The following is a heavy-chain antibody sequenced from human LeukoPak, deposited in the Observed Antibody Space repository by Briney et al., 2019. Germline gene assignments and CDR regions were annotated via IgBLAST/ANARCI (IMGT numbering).Heavy chain of an antibody. CDR3: AREGAYLNAFDI. D-gene: IGHD3-16*01. CDR1: GYTFTGYY. Sequence: ASVKVSCKASGYTFTGYYMHWVRQAPGQGLEWMGRINPNSGGTNYAQKFQGRVTMTRDTSISTAYMELSRLRFDDTAVYYCAREGAYLNAFDIWGQGTMVTVSS. V-gene: IGHV1-2*06. CDR2: INPNSGGT. J-gene: IGHJ3*02.